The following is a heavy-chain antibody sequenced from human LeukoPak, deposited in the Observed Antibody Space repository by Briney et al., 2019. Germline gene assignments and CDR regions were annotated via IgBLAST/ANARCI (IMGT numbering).Heavy chain of an antibody. D-gene: IGHD4-23*01. V-gene: IGHV1-69*06. CDR3: ARDRGKTGHYYYYYYYMDV. CDR2: IIPIFGTA. Sequence: SVKVSCKASGYTFTSYGISWVRQAPGQGLEWMGGIIPIFGTANYAQKFQGRVTITADKSTSTAYMELSSLRSEDTAVYYSARDRGKTGHYYYYYYYMDVWGKGTTVTVSS. J-gene: IGHJ6*03. CDR1: GYTFTSYG.